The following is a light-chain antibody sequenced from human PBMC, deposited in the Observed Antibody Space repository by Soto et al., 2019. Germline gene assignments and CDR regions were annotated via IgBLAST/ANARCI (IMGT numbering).Light chain of an antibody. CDR1: QSIDSW. Sequence: DIQMTQSPSTLSASIGDRVTITCRASQSIDSWLAWYQQKPGKAPKLLIYKASSLQTGVPTRFSGSGSGTEFALTISSLQPDDFATYYCQHYNTYSRTFGQGTKVEVK. V-gene: IGKV1-5*03. CDR3: QHYNTYSRT. J-gene: IGKJ1*01. CDR2: KAS.